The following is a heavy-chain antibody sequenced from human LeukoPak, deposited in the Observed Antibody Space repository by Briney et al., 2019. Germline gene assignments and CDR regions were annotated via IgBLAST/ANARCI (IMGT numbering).Heavy chain of an antibody. CDR2: ISAYNGNT. CDR3: ARVGVGSGWGYYYYMDV. CDR1: GYTFTSYG. Sequence: ASVKVSCKASGYTFTSYGISWVRQAPGQGLEWMGWISAYNGNTNYAQKLQGRVTMTTDTSTSTAYMELRSLRSDDTAVYYCARVGVGSGWGYYYYMDVWGKGTTVTVSS. D-gene: IGHD6-19*01. J-gene: IGHJ6*03. V-gene: IGHV1-18*01.